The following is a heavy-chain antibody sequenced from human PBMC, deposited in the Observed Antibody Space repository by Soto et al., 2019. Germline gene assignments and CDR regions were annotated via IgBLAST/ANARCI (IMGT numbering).Heavy chain of an antibody. J-gene: IGHJ4*02. D-gene: IGHD5-18*01. CDR1: GGSVSSGSYY. CDR3: ARHTAMVYFDD. V-gene: IGHV4-31*03. CDR2: IYYSGST. Sequence: PSETLSPTCTVSGGSVSSGSYYWSWIRQHPGKGLEWIGYIYYSGSTYYNPSLKSRVTISVDTSKNQFSLKLSSVTAADTAVYYCARHTAMVYFDDWGQGTLVTVS.